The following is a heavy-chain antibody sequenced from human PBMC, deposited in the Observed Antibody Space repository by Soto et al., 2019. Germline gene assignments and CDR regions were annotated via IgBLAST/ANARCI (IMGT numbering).Heavy chain of an antibody. J-gene: IGHJ4*02. CDR2: INAGNGNT. Sequence: QVQLVQSGAEVKKPGASVKVSCKASGYTFTSYAMHWVRQAPGQRLEWMGWINAGNGNTKYSQKFQGRVTITRDTSASTAYMELSSLRSEDTAVYYCARPEIISWNTKNYYFDYWGQGTLVTVSS. CDR3: ARPEIISWNTKNYYFDY. V-gene: IGHV1-3*01. CDR1: GYTFTSYA. D-gene: IGHD3-10*01.